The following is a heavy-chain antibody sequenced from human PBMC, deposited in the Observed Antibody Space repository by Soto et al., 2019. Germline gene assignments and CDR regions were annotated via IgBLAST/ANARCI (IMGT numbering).Heavy chain of an antibody. V-gene: IGHV4-34*01. Sequence: SETLSLTCAGYGGSFSGYYWSWIRQPPWKGLEWIGEINHSGSTNYNPSLKSRVTISVDTSKNQFSLKLSSVTAADTAVYYCARGKPAMRWSGYYGVYYYYGMGVWGQGTTVTVSS. J-gene: IGHJ6*02. CDR2: INHSGST. D-gene: IGHD3-3*01. CDR3: ARGKPAMRWSGYYGVYYYYGMGV. CDR1: GGSFSGYY.